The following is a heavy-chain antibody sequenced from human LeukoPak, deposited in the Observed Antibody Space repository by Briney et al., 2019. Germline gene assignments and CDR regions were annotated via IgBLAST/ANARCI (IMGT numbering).Heavy chain of an antibody. D-gene: IGHD3-22*01. V-gene: IGHV1-2*02. CDR2: INPNSGGT. Sequence: ASVKVSCKASGYTFTGYYMHWVRQAPGQGLEWMGWINPNSGGTNYAQKFQGRVTMTRDTSISTAYMELSRLRSDDTAVYYCASSNYYDGSGYRHADWYFDLWGRGTLVTVSS. CDR1: GYTFTGYY. CDR3: ASSNYYDGSGYRHADWYFDL. J-gene: IGHJ2*01.